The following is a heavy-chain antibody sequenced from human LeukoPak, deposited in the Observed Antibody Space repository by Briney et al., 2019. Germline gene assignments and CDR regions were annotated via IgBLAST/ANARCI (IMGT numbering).Heavy chain of an antibody. V-gene: IGHV7-4-1*02. Sequence: VASVKVSCKASGYTFTNHSINWVRQAPGQGLEYMGWIDTNTGNPTYAQAFTGRIVFSLDTSVSTAYLDIRSLKAEDTAVYFCARRSMVQHLDVWGKGTTVIVS. D-gene: IGHD3-10*01. J-gene: IGHJ6*03. CDR2: IDTNTGNP. CDR1: GYTFTNHS. CDR3: ARRSMVQHLDV.